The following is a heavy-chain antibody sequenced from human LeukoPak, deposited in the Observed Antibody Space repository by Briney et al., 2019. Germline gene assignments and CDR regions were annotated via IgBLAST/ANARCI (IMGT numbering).Heavy chain of an antibody. CDR2: IIPILGIA. D-gene: IGHD2-21*01. V-gene: IGHV1-69*04. J-gene: IGHJ4*02. CDR1: GGTFSSYA. CDR3: AAPSGDRASQKI. Sequence: VASVKVSCKASGGTFSSYAISWVRQAPGQGLEWMGRIIPILGIANYAQKFQGRVTITADKSTSTAYMELSGLRSEDTAVYYCAAPSGDRASQKIWGQGTLVTVSS.